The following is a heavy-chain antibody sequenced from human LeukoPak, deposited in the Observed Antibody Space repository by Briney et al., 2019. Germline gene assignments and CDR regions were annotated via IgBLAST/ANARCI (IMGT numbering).Heavy chain of an antibody. CDR1: GITFSSYS. CDR2: ISSSSSYI. V-gene: IGHV3-21*01. D-gene: IGHD3-16*01. J-gene: IGHJ6*02. CDR3: ARDRTDVLFYYYYGMDV. Sequence: GGSLRLSCAASGITFSSYSMNWVRQAPGKGLEWVSSISSSSSYIYYADSVKGRFTISGDNAKNSLYLQMNSLRAEDTAVYYCARDRTDVLFYYYYGMDVWGQGTTVTVSS.